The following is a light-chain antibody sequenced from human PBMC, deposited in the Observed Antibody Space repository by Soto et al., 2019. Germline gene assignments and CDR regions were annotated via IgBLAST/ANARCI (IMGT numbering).Light chain of an antibody. Sequence: QPVLTQPPSASGTPGQRVTISCSGSSSNIGSNTVNWYQQLPGTAPKLLIYDNNKRPSGIPDRFSGSKSVTSATLGITGLQTGDEADYYCGTWDSSLSAAVFGGGTKLTVL. CDR1: SSNIGSNT. J-gene: IGLJ2*01. CDR3: GTWDSSLSAAV. V-gene: IGLV1-51*01. CDR2: DNN.